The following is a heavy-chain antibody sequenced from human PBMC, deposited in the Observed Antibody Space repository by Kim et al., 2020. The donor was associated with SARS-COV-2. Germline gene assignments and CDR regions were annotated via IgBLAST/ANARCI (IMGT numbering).Heavy chain of an antibody. Sequence: SVKVSCKASGGTFSSYAISWVRQAPGQGLEWMGGIIPIFGTANYAQKFQGRVTITADESTSTAYMELSSLRSEDTAVYYCTRGGAYYYDSSGYYVSDYWGQGTLVTVSS. V-gene: IGHV1-69*13. J-gene: IGHJ4*02. CDR3: TRGGAYYYDSSGYYVSDY. D-gene: IGHD3-22*01. CDR1: GGTFSSYA. CDR2: IIPIFGTA.